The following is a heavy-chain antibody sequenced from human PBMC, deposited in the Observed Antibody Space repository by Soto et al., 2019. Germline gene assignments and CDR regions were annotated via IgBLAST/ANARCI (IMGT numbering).Heavy chain of an antibody. Sequence: QKYLVESGGGVVQPGGSLRLSCVASGSIFSGYGMHWVRQAPGKGLEWVAVIWYAGSNKYYADSVKGRFTISRDNSKNMLYLQMDSLRAEDTAVYYCARDGIGETVFRGFCDYWGQGTLVTVSS. J-gene: IGHJ4*02. D-gene: IGHD2-21*01. CDR1: GSIFSGYG. CDR2: IWYAGSNK. CDR3: ARDGIGETVFRGFCDY. V-gene: IGHV3-33*01.